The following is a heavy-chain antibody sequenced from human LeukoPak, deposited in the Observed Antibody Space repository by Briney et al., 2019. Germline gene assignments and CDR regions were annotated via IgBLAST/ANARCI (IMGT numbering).Heavy chain of an antibody. D-gene: IGHD3-10*01. CDR2: ISYDGSNK. V-gene: IGHV3-30-3*01. J-gene: IGHJ4*02. CDR3: ARDGADY. Sequence: GRSLRLSCAASGFTFSSYAMHWVRQAPAKGLEWVAVISYDGSNKYYADSVKGRFTISRDNSKNTLYLQMNSLRAEDTAVYYCARDGADYWGQGTLVTVSS. CDR1: GFTFSSYA.